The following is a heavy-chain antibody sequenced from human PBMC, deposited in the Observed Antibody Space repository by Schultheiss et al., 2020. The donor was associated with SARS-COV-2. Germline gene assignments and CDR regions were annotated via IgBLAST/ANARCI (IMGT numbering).Heavy chain of an antibody. CDR3: AKGGYSPDY. D-gene: IGHD4-11*01. CDR2: ISGSGGST. V-gene: IGHV3-23*01. Sequence: GESLKISCAASGFTFSSYGMHWVRQAPGKGLEWVSAISGSGGSTYYADSVKGRFTISRDNSKNTLYLQMNSLRAEDTAVYYCAKGGYSPDYWGQGTLVTVSS. CDR1: GFTFSSYG. J-gene: IGHJ4*02.